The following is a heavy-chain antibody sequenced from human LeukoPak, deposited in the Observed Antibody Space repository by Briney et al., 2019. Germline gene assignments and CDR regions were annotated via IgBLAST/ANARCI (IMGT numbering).Heavy chain of an antibody. V-gene: IGHV3-23*01. Sequence: SGGSLRLSCAASGFTFSSYAMSWVRQAPGKGLEWVSAISGSGGSTYYADSVKGRFTISRDNSKNTLYLQMNSLRTEDTAVYYCAKAGGYALGLGRNAFDIWGQGTMVTVSS. D-gene: IGHD5-12*01. CDR2: ISGSGGST. CDR3: AKAGGYALGLGRNAFDI. J-gene: IGHJ3*02. CDR1: GFTFSSYA.